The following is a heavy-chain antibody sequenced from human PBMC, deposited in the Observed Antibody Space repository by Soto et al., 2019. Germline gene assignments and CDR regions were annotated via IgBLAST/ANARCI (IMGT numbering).Heavy chain of an antibody. CDR2: VYHTGST. CDR3: AREHHDITGNRIDS. D-gene: IGHD3-9*01. CDR1: GGSISGGYY. V-gene: IGHV4-30-4*01. Sequence: SETLSLTCTVSGGSISGGYYWNWIRQAPGQGLEWIGYVYHTGSTYHNPSLKSRGSISVDTSNNQFSLKLSSVTAADTAVYFCAREHHDITGNRIDSWGQGIPVTVSS. J-gene: IGHJ5*01.